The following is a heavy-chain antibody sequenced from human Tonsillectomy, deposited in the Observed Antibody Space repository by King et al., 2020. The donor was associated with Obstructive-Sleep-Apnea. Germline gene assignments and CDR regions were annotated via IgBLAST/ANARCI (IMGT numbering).Heavy chain of an antibody. CDR3: ARLRDYYDSSGYSYNGFDI. CDR1: GGSISSSSYY. J-gene: IGHJ3*02. Sequence: QLQESGPGLVKPSETLSLTCTVSGGSISSSSYYWGWIRQPPGKGLEWIGSIYYSGSTYYNPSLKSRVTISVDTSKNQFSLKLSSVTAADTSVYYCARLRDYYDSSGYSYNGFDIWGQGTMVTVSP. CDR2: IYYSGST. V-gene: IGHV4-39*01. D-gene: IGHD3-22*01.